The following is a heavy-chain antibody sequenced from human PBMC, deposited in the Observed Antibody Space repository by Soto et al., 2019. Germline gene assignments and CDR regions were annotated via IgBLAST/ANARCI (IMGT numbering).Heavy chain of an antibody. CDR3: ARRGYYYGSGSLGDYYAMDV. Sequence: QVQLVQSGAEVKKPGSSVKVSCKASGGTFSSYAISWVRQAPGQGLEWMGGIIPIFGTANYAQKFQGRVTITADKSTSTAYLELSSLRSEDTAVYYCARRGYYYGSGSLGDYYAMDVWGQGTTVTVSS. V-gene: IGHV1-69*06. CDR1: GGTFSSYA. CDR2: IIPIFGTA. D-gene: IGHD3-10*01. J-gene: IGHJ6*02.